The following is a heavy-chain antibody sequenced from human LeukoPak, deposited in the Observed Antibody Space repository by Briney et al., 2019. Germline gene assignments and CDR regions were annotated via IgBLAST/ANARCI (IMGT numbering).Heavy chain of an antibody. Sequence: GGSLRLSCAASGFTFSSYSMNWVRQAPGKGLEWVSSISSSSTYKYYADSVKGRFTISRDNAENSLYLQINSLRAEDTAVYYCASSQGYNPLFNYWGQGTLVTVSS. CDR1: GFTFSSYS. V-gene: IGHV3-21*01. D-gene: IGHD5-24*01. CDR3: ASSQGYNPLFNY. CDR2: ISSSSTYK. J-gene: IGHJ4*02.